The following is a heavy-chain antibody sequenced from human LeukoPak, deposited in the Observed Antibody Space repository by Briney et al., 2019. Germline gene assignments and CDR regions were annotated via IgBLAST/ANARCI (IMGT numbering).Heavy chain of an antibody. Sequence: SETLSLTCTVSGGSISSYYRSWIRQPPGKGLEWIGYIYYSGSTNYNPSLKSRVTISVDTSKNQFSLKLSSVTAADTAVYYCARDRSGGTDYWGQGNLVTVSS. CDR2: IYYSGST. CDR3: ARDRSGGTDY. J-gene: IGHJ4*02. CDR1: GGSISSYY. D-gene: IGHD2-15*01. V-gene: IGHV4-59*01.